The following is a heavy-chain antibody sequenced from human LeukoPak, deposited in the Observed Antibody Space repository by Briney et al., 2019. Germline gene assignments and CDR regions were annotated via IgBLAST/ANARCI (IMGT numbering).Heavy chain of an antibody. CDR3: AIVKSGDRDY. Sequence: PGGSLRLSCAASGFTFSSYAMSWVRQAPGKGLEWVSAISGSVGSTDYADSVQGRFTISRDNSKNTLYLQMNSLRAEDTAVYYCAIVKSGDRDYWGQGTLVTVSS. CDR1: GFTFSSYA. CDR2: ISGSVGST. J-gene: IGHJ4*02. V-gene: IGHV3-23*01. D-gene: IGHD1-26*01.